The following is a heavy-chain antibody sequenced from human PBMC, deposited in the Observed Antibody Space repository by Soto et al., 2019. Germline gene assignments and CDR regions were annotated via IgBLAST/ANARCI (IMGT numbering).Heavy chain of an antibody. CDR3: AREPFDSSGPKFDY. CDR1: GFTFSSYS. V-gene: IGHV3-21*01. J-gene: IGHJ4*02. D-gene: IGHD3-22*01. CDR2: ISSSSSYI. Sequence: GGSLRLSCAASGFTFSSYSMNWVRQAPGKGLEWVSSISSSSSYIYYADSLKGRFTISRDNAKNSLYLQMNSLRAEDTAVYYCAREPFDSSGPKFDYWGQGTLVTVSS.